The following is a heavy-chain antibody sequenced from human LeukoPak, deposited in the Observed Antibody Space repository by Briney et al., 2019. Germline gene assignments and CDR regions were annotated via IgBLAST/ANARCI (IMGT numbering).Heavy chain of an antibody. CDR1: GYTFTSYD. D-gene: IGHD3-16*01. CDR3: AMGPADYAKVVAFDI. CDR2: MNPNSGNT. V-gene: IGHV1-8*01. Sequence: ASVKVSCKASGYTFTSYDINWVRQATGQGLEWMGWMNPNSGNTGYAQKFQGRVTMTRNTSISTAYMELSSLRSEDTAVYYCAMGPADYAKVVAFDIWGQGTMVTVSS. J-gene: IGHJ3*02.